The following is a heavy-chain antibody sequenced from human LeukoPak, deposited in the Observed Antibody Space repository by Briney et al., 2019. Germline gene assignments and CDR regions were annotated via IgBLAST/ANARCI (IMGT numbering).Heavy chain of an antibody. CDR3: ARLPTFYYDSSGYHYDY. Sequence: GGSLRLSCVASGFTYNNYARSWVRQAPGKGLEWVSSISGSGPSTDYTDAVKGRFIISRDKSKNTLHLHMNSLRAEDTALYYCARLPTFYYDSSGYHYDYWGQGTLVTVSS. CDR2: ISGSGPST. V-gene: IGHV3-23*01. CDR1: GFTYNNYA. J-gene: IGHJ4*02. D-gene: IGHD3-22*01.